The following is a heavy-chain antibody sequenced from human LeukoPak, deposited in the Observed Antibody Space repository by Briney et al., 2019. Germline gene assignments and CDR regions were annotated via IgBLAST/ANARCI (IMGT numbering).Heavy chain of an antibody. V-gene: IGHV4-39*01. Sequence: PSETLSLTCTVSTGSIGISTYYWGWFRQPPGKGLEWIGSIYYSGITYYNPSLKSRVTISVDTSKKQFSLKLSSVTAADTAVYYCARRYSSRWYNWFDPWGQGTLVTVSS. J-gene: IGHJ5*02. CDR1: TGSIGISTYY. D-gene: IGHD6-13*01. CDR2: IYYSGIT. CDR3: ARRYSSRWYNWFDP.